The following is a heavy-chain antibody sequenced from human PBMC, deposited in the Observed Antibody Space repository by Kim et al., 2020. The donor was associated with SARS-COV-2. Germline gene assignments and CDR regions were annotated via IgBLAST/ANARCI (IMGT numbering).Heavy chain of an antibody. J-gene: IGHJ4*02. CDR3: ARDRGLGSTPAY. V-gene: IGHV4-39*07. CDR1: GGSISSSSYY. D-gene: IGHD1-26*01. Sequence: SETLSLTCTVSGGSISSSSYYWGWIRQPPGKGLEWIGSIYYSGSTYYNPSLKSRVTISVDTSKNQFSLKLSSVTAADTAVYYCARDRGLGSTPAYWGQGT. CDR2: IYYSGST.